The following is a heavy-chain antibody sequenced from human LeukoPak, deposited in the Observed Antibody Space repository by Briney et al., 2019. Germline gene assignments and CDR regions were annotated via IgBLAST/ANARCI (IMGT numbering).Heavy chain of an antibody. CDR2: IRQDGNEK. V-gene: IGHV3-7*01. CDR1: GFTFSSYW. CDR3: GRDYWEYGDYFSDH. Sequence: GGSLRLSCAASGFTFSSYWMSWFRQAPGKGLQWVANIRQDGNEKYYVDSVKGRFTISRDNAKNSLYLQMNGLTAADTAVYYCGRDYWEYGDYFSDHWGQGTLVTVSS. J-gene: IGHJ4*02. D-gene: IGHD4-17*01.